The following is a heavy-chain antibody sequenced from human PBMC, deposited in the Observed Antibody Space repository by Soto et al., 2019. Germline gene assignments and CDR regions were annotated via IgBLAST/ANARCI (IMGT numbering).Heavy chain of an antibody. Sequence: QVQLVESGGGVVQPGRSLRLSCVASGFTFSSYTMQWVRQAPGRGLEWVAVISNDGSKTHFADSVIGRFSISRDNSKNTLHLQMDSLRAEDTAVYHCAKDHPFQPGDLGAAFDYWGQGTRVTVSS. CDR3: AKDHPFQPGDLGAAFDY. V-gene: IGHV3-30-3*02. CDR1: GFTFSSYT. D-gene: IGHD7-27*01. CDR2: ISNDGSKT. J-gene: IGHJ4*02.